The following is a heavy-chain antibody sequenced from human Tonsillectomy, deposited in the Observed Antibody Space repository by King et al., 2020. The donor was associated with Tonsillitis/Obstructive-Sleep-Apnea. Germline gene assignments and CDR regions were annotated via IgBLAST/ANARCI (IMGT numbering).Heavy chain of an antibody. CDR3: AMGEVGATTIYYYYALDV. CDR1: GGSFSGYY. Sequence: VQLQPRGAGLLKPSETLSLTCAVYGGSFSGYYWSWIRQPPGKGLEWIGEINHSGSTNYSPSLKSRVTISIDTSKNQFSLKLSSVTPADTAVYYCAMGEVGATTIYYYYALDVWGQGTTVTVSS. V-gene: IGHV4-34*02. D-gene: IGHD1-26*01. J-gene: IGHJ6*02. CDR2: INHSGST.